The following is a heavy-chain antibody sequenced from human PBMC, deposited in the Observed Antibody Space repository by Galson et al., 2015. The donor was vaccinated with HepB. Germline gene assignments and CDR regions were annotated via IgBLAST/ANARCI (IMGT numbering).Heavy chain of an antibody. D-gene: IGHD6-13*01. Sequence: SLRLSCAASGFTFTTYWMSWVRQAPGKGLEWVANIKQDGSEKYYVDSVKGRFTISRDNAKNSLFLQMNSLRAEDTAVYYCASNSSWDYYCYGMDVWGQGTTVTVSS. CDR1: GFTFTTYW. CDR2: IKQDGSEK. V-gene: IGHV3-7*03. J-gene: IGHJ6*02. CDR3: ASNSSWDYYCYGMDV.